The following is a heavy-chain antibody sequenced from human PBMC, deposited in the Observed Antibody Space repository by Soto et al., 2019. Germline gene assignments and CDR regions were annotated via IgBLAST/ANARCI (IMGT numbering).Heavy chain of an antibody. D-gene: IGHD1-1*01. CDR3: ARTLPNRQLYDS. CDR2: IYNSGRY. V-gene: IGHV4-59*01. J-gene: IGHJ4*02. Sequence: TLSLTCTVSGGFIWGWIRQSPDKGLEWIGYIYNSGRYNYNPSLESRLTISIDTSKNQFSLRLASVTAADTAVYYCARTLPNRQLYDSWSQGTLVTVSS. CDR1: GGFI.